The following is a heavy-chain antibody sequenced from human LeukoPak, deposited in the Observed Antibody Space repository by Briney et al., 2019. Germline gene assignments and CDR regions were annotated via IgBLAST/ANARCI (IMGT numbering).Heavy chain of an antibody. V-gene: IGHV4-34*01. CDR3: ARGQRLRYYYDRSAFDV. CDR1: GGSLSGYY. J-gene: IGHJ3*01. D-gene: IGHD3-22*01. CDR2: INHLGTT. Sequence: SETLSLTCGVSGGSLSGYYWSWLRQSPGKGLEWIGEINHLGTTNYNPSLKSRVTISEDTSENQFSLKLSSVTVADTAVYYCARGQRLRYYYDRSAFDVWGHGTMVTVSS.